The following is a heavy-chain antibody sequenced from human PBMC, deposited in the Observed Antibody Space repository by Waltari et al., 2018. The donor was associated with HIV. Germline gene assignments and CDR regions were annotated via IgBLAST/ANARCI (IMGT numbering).Heavy chain of an antibody. J-gene: IGHJ6*02. CDR1: GGSISSYY. CDR2: IYYSGST. CDR3: ARDRSYYDTRGNGMDV. V-gene: IGHV4-59*01. D-gene: IGHD3-22*01. Sequence: QVQLQESGPGLVKPSETLSLTCTVSGGSISSYYWSWIRQPPGKGLEWIGYIYYSGSTNYNPSLKSRVTISVDTSKNQFSLKLSSVTAADTAVYYCARDRSYYDTRGNGMDVWGQGTTVTVSS.